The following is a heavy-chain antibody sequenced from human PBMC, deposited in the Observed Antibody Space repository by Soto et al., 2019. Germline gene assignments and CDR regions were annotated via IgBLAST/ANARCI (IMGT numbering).Heavy chain of an antibody. CDR3: ASNTRYYPPDY. CDR2: ISVSGGST. V-gene: IGHV3-23*01. Sequence: EVQLLESGGGLVQPGGSLRLSCAASGFTFSSYAMSWVRQAPGKGLAWVSGISVSGGSTYYADSVKGRFTISRDNSKNTLYLQMNSLRAEDTAVYYCASNTRYYPPDYWVQVTLVTVSA. CDR1: GFTFSSYA. D-gene: IGHD2-15*01. J-gene: IGHJ4*02.